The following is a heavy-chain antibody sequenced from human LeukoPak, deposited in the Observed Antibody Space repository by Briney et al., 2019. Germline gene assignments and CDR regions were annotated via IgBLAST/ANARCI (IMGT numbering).Heavy chain of an antibody. D-gene: IGHD6-13*01. CDR1: GFTFSSYA. Sequence: GGSLRLSCAASGFTFSSYAMYWVRQAPGKGLEYVSAISSNGGSTYYANSVKGRFTISRDNSKNTLYLQMGSLRAEDMAVYYCARDSSSSRGPYYYYMDVWGKGTTVTVSS. J-gene: IGHJ6*03. CDR3: ARDSSSSRGPYYYYMDV. CDR2: ISSNGGST. V-gene: IGHV3-64*01.